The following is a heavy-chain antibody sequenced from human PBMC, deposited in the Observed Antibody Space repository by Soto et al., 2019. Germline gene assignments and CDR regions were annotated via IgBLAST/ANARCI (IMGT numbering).Heavy chain of an antibody. CDR1: GFTFSSYS. J-gene: IGHJ6*02. CDR3: ARDLSLAAAGTSYGMDV. V-gene: IGHV3-48*02. Sequence: GGSLRLSCAASGFTFSSYSMNWVRQAPGKGLEWVSYISSSSSTIYYADSVKGRFTIFRDNVKNSLYLQMNSLRDEDTAVYYCARDLSLAAAGTSYGMDVWGQGTTVTVSS. D-gene: IGHD6-13*01. CDR2: ISSSSSTI.